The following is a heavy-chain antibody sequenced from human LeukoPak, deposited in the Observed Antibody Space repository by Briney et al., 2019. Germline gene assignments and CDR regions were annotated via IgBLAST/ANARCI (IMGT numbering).Heavy chain of an antibody. CDR2: IKQDGSDK. CDR3: ARAVVVPAAIRTVYFDY. CDR1: GFTFSTYW. J-gene: IGHJ4*02. D-gene: IGHD2-2*02. Sequence: GGSLRLSCAASGFTFSTYWMSWVRQAPGKGLEWVASIKQDGSDKYYVDSVKGRFTISRDNAKNSLYLQMNSLRAEDTAVYYCARAVVVPAAIRTVYFDYWGQGTLVTVSS. V-gene: IGHV3-7*01.